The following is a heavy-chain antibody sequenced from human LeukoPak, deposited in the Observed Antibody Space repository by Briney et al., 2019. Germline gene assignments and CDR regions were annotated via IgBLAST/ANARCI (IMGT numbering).Heavy chain of an antibody. CDR3: ARERPTGTTDY. Sequence: GGSLRLSCAASGFTFSSYSMNWVRQAPGKGLEWVSYISSSSSTIYYADSVKGRFTISRDNAKNSLYLQMNSLRAEDTAVYYRARERPTGTTDYWGQGTLVTVSP. J-gene: IGHJ4*02. CDR2: ISSSSSTI. D-gene: IGHD4-17*01. CDR1: GFTFSSYS. V-gene: IGHV3-48*01.